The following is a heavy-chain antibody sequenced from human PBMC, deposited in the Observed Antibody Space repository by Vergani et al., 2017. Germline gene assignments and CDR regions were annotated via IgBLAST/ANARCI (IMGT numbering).Heavy chain of an antibody. Sequence: QLHLQESGPGLVKPSETLSLTCTVSGDSISSGNNWGWIRQPPGKGLEWIGSIHYSENTNFNPSLKTRVTISVDTSKNQFSLTLTSVTAADTAVYYCASDTHSGQRVDRWGQGILVTVTS. CDR3: ASDTHSGQRVDR. CDR2: IHYSENT. J-gene: IGHJ5*02. D-gene: IGHD6-19*01. V-gene: IGHV4-61*01. CDR1: GDSISSGNN.